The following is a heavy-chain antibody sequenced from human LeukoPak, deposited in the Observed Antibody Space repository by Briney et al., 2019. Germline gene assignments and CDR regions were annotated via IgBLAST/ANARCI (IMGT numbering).Heavy chain of an antibody. V-gene: IGHV1-69*13. CDR1: GYTFTSYA. Sequence: ASVTVSCTASGYTFTSYAMHWVRQAPGQGLEWMGGIIPIFGTANYAQKFQGRVTITADESTSTAYMELSSLRSEDTAVYYCARDTGRGFGDFDYWGQGTLVTVSS. J-gene: IGHJ4*02. CDR3: ARDTGRGFGDFDY. CDR2: IIPIFGTA. D-gene: IGHD3-10*01.